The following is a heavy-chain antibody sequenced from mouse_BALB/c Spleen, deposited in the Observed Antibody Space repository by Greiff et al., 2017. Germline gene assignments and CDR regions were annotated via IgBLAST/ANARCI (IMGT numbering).Heavy chain of an antibody. CDR3: ARNDYDEGLGDY. CDR1: GYSITSDYA. CDR2: ISYSGST. D-gene: IGHD2-4*01. Sequence: VQLKESGPGLVKPSQSLSLTCTVTGYSITSDYAWNWIRQFPGNKLEWMGYISYSGSTSYNPSLKSRISITRDTSKNQFFLQLNSVTTEDTATYYCARNDYDEGLGDYWGQGTTLTVSS. J-gene: IGHJ2*01. V-gene: IGHV3-2*02.